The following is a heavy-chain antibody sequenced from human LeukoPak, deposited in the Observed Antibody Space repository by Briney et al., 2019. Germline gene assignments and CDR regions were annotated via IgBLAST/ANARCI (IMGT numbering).Heavy chain of an antibody. Sequence: GGSLRLSCAASGFTFSSYGMHWVRQAPGKGLEWVAVISYDGSNKYYADSVKGRFTISRDNSKNTLYLQMNSLRAEDTAVYYCARDFPYYYDSSGYSLHYWGQGTLVTVSS. CDR2: ISYDGSNK. D-gene: IGHD3-22*01. V-gene: IGHV3-30*03. J-gene: IGHJ4*02. CDR3: ARDFPYYYDSSGYSLHY. CDR1: GFTFSSYG.